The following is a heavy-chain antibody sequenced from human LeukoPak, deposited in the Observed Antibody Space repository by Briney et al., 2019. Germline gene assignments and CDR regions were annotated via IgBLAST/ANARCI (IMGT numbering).Heavy chain of an antibody. J-gene: IGHJ6*03. Sequence: SETLSLPCTDSGYSISSGYYWGWIRQPPGKGLEWIGSIYHSGRTYYNPSLKSRVTISVDTSKNQFSLKLSSVTAADTAVYYCARHGIPSQLLLNYYYYMDVWGKGTTVTISS. CDR2: IYHSGRT. CDR3: ARHGIPSQLLLNYYYYMDV. CDR1: GYSISSGYY. D-gene: IGHD2-2*01. V-gene: IGHV4-38-2*02.